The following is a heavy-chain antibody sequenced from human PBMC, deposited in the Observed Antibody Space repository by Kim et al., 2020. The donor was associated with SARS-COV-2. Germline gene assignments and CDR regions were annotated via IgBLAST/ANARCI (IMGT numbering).Heavy chain of an antibody. CDR2: ISYDGSNK. J-gene: IGHJ6*02. CDR3: AKVTGVRPFHDYGDYVARYYYYGMDV. CDR1: GFTFSSYG. D-gene: IGHD4-17*01. V-gene: IGHV3-30*18. Sequence: GGSLRLSCAASGFTFSSYGMHWVRQAPGKGLEWVAVISYDGSNKYYADSVKGRFTISRDNSKNTLYLQMNSLRAEDMAVYYCAKVTGVRPFHDYGDYVARYYYYGMDVWGQGTTVTVSS.